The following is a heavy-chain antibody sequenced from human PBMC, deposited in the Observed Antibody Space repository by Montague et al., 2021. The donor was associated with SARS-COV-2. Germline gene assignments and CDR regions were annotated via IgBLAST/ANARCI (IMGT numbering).Heavy chain of an antibody. CDR1: GGSISSYY. CDR3: ASALGSCSSTSWYAVYGMDV. D-gene: IGHD2-2*01. J-gene: IGHJ6*02. CDR2: IYYSGST. V-gene: IGHV4-39*01. Sequence: SETLSLTCTVSGGSISSYYWSWIRQPPGKGLEWIGRIYYSGSTYYNPSLKSRVTISVDTSKNQFSLKLSSVTAADTAVYYCASALGSCSSTSWYAVYGMDVWGQGTTVTVSS.